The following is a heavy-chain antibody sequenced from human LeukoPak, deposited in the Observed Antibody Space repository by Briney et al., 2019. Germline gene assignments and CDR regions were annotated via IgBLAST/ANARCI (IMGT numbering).Heavy chain of an antibody. CDR3: ARHADGGIVVVPAAPFDP. D-gene: IGHD2-2*01. Sequence: PSETLSLTCTVSGGSISSSSYYWGWIRQPPGKGLEWIGSIYYSGSTYYNPSLKSRVTISVDTSKNQFSLKLSSVTAADTAVYYCARHADGGIVVVPAAPFDPWGQGTLVTVSS. V-gene: IGHV4-39*01. J-gene: IGHJ5*02. CDR1: GGSISSSSYY. CDR2: IYYSGST.